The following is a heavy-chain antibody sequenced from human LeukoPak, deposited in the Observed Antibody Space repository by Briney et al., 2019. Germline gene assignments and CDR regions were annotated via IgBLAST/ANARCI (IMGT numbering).Heavy chain of an antibody. CDR1: GFTFSHFG. CDR3: AKDAKRGFDYSNSLEY. D-gene: IGHD4-11*01. CDR2: IWNDGSNE. J-gene: IGHJ4*02. V-gene: IGHV3-33*06. Sequence: PGGSLRLSCAASGFTFSHFGMHWVRQAPGKGLEWVAVIWNDGSNEYYADSVKGRFTISRDNFKKTVSLQMNSLRDEDKAGYYCAKDAKRGFDYSNSLEYWGQGTLVTVSS.